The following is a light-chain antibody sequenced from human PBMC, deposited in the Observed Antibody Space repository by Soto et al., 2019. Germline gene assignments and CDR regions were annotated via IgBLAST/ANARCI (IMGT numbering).Light chain of an antibody. V-gene: IGKV2-28*01. J-gene: IGKJ2*01. CDR2: LGS. CDR1: QSLLHSTGYNF. CDR3: QQALLAPYT. Sequence: DIVMTQSPLSLPVTPGEPASISCKSSQSLLHSTGYNFLDWYLQKPGQSPQLLIYLGSDRASGVAERFNGSGSGTDFTLKISRVDAEDVGVYYCQQALLAPYTFGPETKVKMK.